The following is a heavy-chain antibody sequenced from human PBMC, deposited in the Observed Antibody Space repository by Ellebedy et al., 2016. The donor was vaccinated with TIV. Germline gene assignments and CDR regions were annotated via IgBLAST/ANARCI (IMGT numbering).Heavy chain of an antibody. CDR1: GASISSYY. V-gene: IGHV4-59*08. Sequence: MPSETLSLTCTVSGASISSYYWSWIRQPPGKGLEWIGYIYYSGSTNYNPSLKSRVTISVDTSKNQFSLKLSSVTAADTAVYYCARHKSGYVDYWGQGTLVTVSS. D-gene: IGHD6-25*01. J-gene: IGHJ4*02. CDR3: ARHKSGYVDY. CDR2: IYYSGST.